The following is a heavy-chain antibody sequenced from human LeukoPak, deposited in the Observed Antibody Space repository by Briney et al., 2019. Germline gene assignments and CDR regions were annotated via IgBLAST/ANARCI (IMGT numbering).Heavy chain of an antibody. CDR2: ISAYNGNT. Sequence: ASVKVSCKASGYTFTSYGISWVRQAPGQGLEWMGWISAYNGNTNYAQKLQGGVTMTTDTSTSTAYMELRSLRSDDTAVYYCARVVTMVRGKLKDFDYWGQGTLVTVSS. CDR1: GYTFTSYG. V-gene: IGHV1-18*01. D-gene: IGHD3-10*01. CDR3: ARVVTMVRGKLKDFDY. J-gene: IGHJ4*02.